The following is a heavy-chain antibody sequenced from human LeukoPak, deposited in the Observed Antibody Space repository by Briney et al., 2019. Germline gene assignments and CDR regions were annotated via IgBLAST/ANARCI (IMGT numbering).Heavy chain of an antibody. V-gene: IGHV1-69*05. CDR2: IIPILGTA. J-gene: IGHJ4*02. D-gene: IGHD1-14*01. Sequence: ASVKVSCKASGGTFSSYAISWVRQVPGQGLEWMGGIIPILGTANYAQKFQGRVTITTDESTSTAYMELSSLRSEDTAVYYCARAFSIRLPGGQPFDYWGQGTLVTVSS. CDR1: GGTFSSYA. CDR3: ARAFSIRLPGGQPFDY.